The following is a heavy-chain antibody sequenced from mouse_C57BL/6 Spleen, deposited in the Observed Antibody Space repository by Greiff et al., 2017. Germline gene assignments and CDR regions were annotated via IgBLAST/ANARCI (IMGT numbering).Heavy chain of an antibody. Sequence: VQLQQSGPELVKPGASVKISCKASGYTFTDYYMNWVKQSHGKSLEWIGDINPNNGGTSYNQKFKGKATLTVDKSSSTAYMELRSLTSEDSAVYYCARSIGSSLYYYAMDYWGQGTSVTVSS. CDR3: ARSIGSSLYYYAMDY. V-gene: IGHV1-26*01. J-gene: IGHJ4*01. CDR2: INPNNGGT. D-gene: IGHD1-1*01. CDR1: GYTFTDYY.